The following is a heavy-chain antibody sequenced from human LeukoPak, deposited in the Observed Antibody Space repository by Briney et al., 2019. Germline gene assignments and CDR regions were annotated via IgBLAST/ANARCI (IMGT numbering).Heavy chain of an antibody. CDR3: ARSIVVVAATHDY. V-gene: IGHV1-2*02. Sequence: GASVKVSCKASGYTFTGYYMHWVRQAPGQGLEWMGWINPNSGGTNYAQKFQGRVTMTRDTSISTAYMELSRLRSDDTAVYYCARSIVVVAATHDYWGQGTLVTVSS. CDR2: INPNSGGT. D-gene: IGHD2-15*01. J-gene: IGHJ4*02. CDR1: GYTFTGYY.